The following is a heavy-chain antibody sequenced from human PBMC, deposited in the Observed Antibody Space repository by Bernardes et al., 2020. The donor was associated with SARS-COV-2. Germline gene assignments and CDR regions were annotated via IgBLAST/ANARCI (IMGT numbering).Heavy chain of an antibody. Sequence: SETLSLTCTVSGGSISSSSYYWGWIRQPPGKGLEWIGRIYYSGSTYYNPSLKSRVTISVDTSKNQFSLKLSSVTAADTAVYYCARPKYCSSNSCQGWFDPWGKGTLVTVSS. V-gene: IGHV4-39*07. CDR1: GGSISSSSYY. CDR2: IYYSGST. J-gene: IGHJ5*02. D-gene: IGHD2-2*01. CDR3: ARPKYCSSNSCQGWFDP.